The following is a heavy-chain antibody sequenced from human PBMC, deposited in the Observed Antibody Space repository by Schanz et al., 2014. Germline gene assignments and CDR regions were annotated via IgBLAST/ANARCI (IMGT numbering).Heavy chain of an antibody. CDR3: ARPALWFGDNCFDP. J-gene: IGHJ5*02. CDR1: GFTFSSHW. CDR2: IKSDGSST. D-gene: IGHD3-10*01. Sequence: EVKLLESGGTLVRPGGSLRLSCAASGFTFSSHWMHWVRQDPGKGLVWVARIKSDGSSTSYADSVKGRFTISRDNAKNTLYLQMNSLRAEDTAVYYCARPALWFGDNCFDPWGQGTLVTVSS. V-gene: IGHV3-74*02.